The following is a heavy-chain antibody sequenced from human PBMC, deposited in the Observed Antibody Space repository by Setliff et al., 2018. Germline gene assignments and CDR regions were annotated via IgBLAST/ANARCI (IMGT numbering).Heavy chain of an antibody. CDR2: INPSGGLT. CDR3: ARDRFYNSWSGTSITAPHDAFDI. J-gene: IGHJ3*02. CDR1: GYSFLSYG. Sequence: ASVKVSCKASGYSFLSYGITWVRQAPGQGLEWMGIINPSGGLTKYAQKFQGRVTMTSDTSTNTVYLEVSSLRSEDTAVYFCARDRFYNSWSGTSITAPHDAFDIWGQGTMVTVSS. V-gene: IGHV1-46*03. D-gene: IGHD3-3*01.